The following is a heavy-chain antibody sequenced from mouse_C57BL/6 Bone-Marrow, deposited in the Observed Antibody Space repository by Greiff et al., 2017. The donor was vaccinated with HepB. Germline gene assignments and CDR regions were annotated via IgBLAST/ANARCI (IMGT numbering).Heavy chain of an antibody. J-gene: IGHJ4*01. Sequence: DVQLVESGGGLVQPGGSLKLSCAASGFTFSDYGMAWVRQAPRKGPEWVAFISNLAYSIYYADTVTGRFTIARENAKNTLYLEMSSLRSEDTAMYYCARHATGTRAMDYWGQGTSVTVSS. D-gene: IGHD4-1*02. CDR3: ARHATGTRAMDY. V-gene: IGHV5-15*01. CDR1: GFTFSDYG. CDR2: ISNLAYSI.